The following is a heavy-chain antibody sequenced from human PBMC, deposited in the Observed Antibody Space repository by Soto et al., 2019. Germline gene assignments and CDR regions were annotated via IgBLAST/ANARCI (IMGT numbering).Heavy chain of an antibody. CDR1: GFTFSSYG. V-gene: IGHV3-33*01. J-gene: IGHJ4*02. Sequence: GGSLGISCTASGFTFSSYGMHWARQAPGKGLEWVAVIWYDGSNKYYADSVKGRFTISRDNSKNTLYLQMNSLRAEDTAVYYCARDVYSNYVFDYWGQGTLVTVS. D-gene: IGHD4-4*01. CDR2: IWYDGSNK. CDR3: ARDVYSNYVFDY.